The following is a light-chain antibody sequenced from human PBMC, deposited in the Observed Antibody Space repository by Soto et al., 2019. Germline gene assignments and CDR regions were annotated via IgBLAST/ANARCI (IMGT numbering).Light chain of an antibody. Sequence: QSLLTQPASVSGSPWQSITISCTGTSSDVGSYNLVSWYQQHPGKAPKLMIYEVSKRPSGVSNRFSGSKSGNTASLTISGLQAEDEADYYCCSYAGSSTYVFGTGTKVPVL. CDR1: SSDVGSYNL. CDR3: CSYAGSSTYV. J-gene: IGLJ1*01. V-gene: IGLV2-23*02. CDR2: EVS.